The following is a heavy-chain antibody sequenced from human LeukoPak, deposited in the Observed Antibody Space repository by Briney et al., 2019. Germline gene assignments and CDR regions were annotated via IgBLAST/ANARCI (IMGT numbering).Heavy chain of an antibody. Sequence: GASVKVSCKASGYTFTSYDINWVRQATGQGLEWMGWMNPNSGNTGYAQKFQGRVTMTRNTSISTAYMELSSLRSEDTAVYYCAKSVGYYYDSSLNDAFDIWGQGTMVIVSS. V-gene: IGHV1-8*01. J-gene: IGHJ3*02. CDR3: AKSVGYYYDSSLNDAFDI. CDR1: GYTFTSYD. D-gene: IGHD3-22*01. CDR2: MNPNSGNT.